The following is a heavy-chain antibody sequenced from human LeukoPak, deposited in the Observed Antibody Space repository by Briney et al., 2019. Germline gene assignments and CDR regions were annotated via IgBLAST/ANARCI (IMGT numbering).Heavy chain of an antibody. J-gene: IGHJ5*02. D-gene: IGHD1-26*01. CDR3: AKDQVGATRNNWFDP. CDR2: ICDSGDYT. V-gene: IGHV3-23*01. CDR1: GFTFNTYA. Sequence: GGSLRLSCAASGFTFNTYAMSWVRQAPGKGLEWVAAICDSGDYTYYADSVKGRFTISRDNSKNTLYLQMNSLRAEDTAIYYCAKDQVGATRNNWFDPWGQGTLVTVSS.